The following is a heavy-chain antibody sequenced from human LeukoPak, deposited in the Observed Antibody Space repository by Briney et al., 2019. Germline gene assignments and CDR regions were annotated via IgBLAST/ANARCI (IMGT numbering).Heavy chain of an antibody. D-gene: IGHD2-21*01. CDR1: GFTFRSHA. V-gene: IGHV3-23*01. Sequence: GALRLSCVGSGFTFRSHAMSWVRQAPEKGLEFVSGIYENGGTTYYADSVKGRFSISRDNSKNTLYLQMDSLRGEDTAVYYCAKDFRIGYSAHFDYWGQGALVTVSS. CDR3: AKDFRIGYSAHFDY. J-gene: IGHJ4*02. CDR2: IYENGGTT.